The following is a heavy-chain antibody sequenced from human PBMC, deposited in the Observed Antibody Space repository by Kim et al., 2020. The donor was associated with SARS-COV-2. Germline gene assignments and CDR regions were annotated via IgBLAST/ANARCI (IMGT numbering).Heavy chain of an antibody. CDR3: AKDSPRFTSGSQYFFDY. Sequence: GGSLRLSCAASGFSFSTYGMHWVRQAPGKGLQWVAILSYDGSNKYYADSVKGRFTISRDNSRNTLYLQMNSLRPEDTAVYYCAKDSPRFTSGSQYFFDYWGRGTLVIVSS. V-gene: IGHV3-30*18. D-gene: IGHD5-18*01. J-gene: IGHJ4*02. CDR2: LSYDGSNK. CDR1: GFSFSTYG.